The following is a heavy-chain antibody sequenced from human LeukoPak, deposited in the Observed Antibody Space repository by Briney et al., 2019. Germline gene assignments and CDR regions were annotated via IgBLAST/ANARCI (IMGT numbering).Heavy chain of an antibody. CDR1: GGSFSGYY. Sequence: SETLSLTCAVYGGSFSGYYWSWIRQPPGKGLEWIGEINHSGSTNYNPSLKSRVTISVDTSKNQFSLKLSSVTAADTAVYYCARTDASSGYPFDIWGQGTMVTVSS. D-gene: IGHD3-22*01. CDR2: INHSGST. CDR3: ARTDASSGYPFDI. V-gene: IGHV4-34*01. J-gene: IGHJ3*02.